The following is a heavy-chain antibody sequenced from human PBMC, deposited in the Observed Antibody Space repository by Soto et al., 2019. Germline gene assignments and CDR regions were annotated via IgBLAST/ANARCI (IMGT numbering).Heavy chain of an antibody. CDR1: GFAFDNYA. V-gene: IGHV3-23*01. CDR2: ISGNSVKI. D-gene: IGHD1-26*01. CDR3: VKDHNSRLDSYNYALDV. Sequence: EVKILESGGGLVQPGGSLRLSCVASGFAFDNYAMSWVRQAPGKGLEWVSYISGNSVKIYYAHAVKGRFTLYRDNSKNTVSLEMSFLRVDDSAVYYCVKDHNSRLDSYNYALDVWGLGTTVSVSS. J-gene: IGHJ6*02.